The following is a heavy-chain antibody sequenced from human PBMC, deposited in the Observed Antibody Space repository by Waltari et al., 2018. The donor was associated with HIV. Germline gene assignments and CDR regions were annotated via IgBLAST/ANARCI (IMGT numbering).Heavy chain of an antibody. J-gene: IGHJ6*02. CDR2: IWYDGSKK. V-gene: IGHV3-33*01. CDR1: GFSFSSEG. CDR3: ARGVHDFYYGMDV. Sequence: QLQLVESGGGVVEPGRSLRLVCGAVGFSFSSEGVHWVRQAPGKGLEWVAVIWYDGSKKYYADSGKGRFTISRDNSKNTLYLQMNSLRDEDTAVYYCARGVHDFYYGMDVWGQGTSVTVSS.